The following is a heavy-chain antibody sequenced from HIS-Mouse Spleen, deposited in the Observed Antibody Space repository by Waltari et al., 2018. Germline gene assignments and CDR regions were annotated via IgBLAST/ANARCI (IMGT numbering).Heavy chain of an antibody. Sequence: QLQLQESGPGLVKPSETLSLTCTVSGGSISSSSYYWGWIRQPPGKGLGWIGSIYYSGCTANTPSPKSRVTISVDTSKNQFSLKLSSVTAADTAVYYCAREIPYSSSWYDWYFDLWGRGTLVTVSS. V-gene: IGHV4-39*07. J-gene: IGHJ2*01. CDR3: AREIPYSSSWYDWYFDL. D-gene: IGHD6-13*01. CDR1: GGSISSSSYY. CDR2: IYYSGCT.